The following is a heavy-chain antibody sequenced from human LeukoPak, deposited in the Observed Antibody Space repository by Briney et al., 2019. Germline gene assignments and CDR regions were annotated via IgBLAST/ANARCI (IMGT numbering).Heavy chain of an antibody. CDR2: ISGSGGST. D-gene: IGHD6-13*01. V-gene: IGHV3-23*01. J-gene: IGHJ6*02. CDR1: GFTFSSYA. Sequence: GGSLRLSCAASGFTFSSYAMSWVRQAPGEGLEWVSAISGSGGSTYYADSVKGRFTISRDNSKNTLYLQMNSLRAEDTAVYYCAKDQQQLVPYYYYYYGMDVWGQGTTVTVSS. CDR3: AKDQQQLVPYYYYYYGMDV.